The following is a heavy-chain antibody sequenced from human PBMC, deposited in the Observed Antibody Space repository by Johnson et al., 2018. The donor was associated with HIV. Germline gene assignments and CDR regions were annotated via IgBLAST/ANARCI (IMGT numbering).Heavy chain of an antibody. CDR3: ARDSARTYYYGSGSPPSAFDI. V-gene: IGHV3-11*04. CDR1: GFTFSDYY. J-gene: IGHJ3*02. CDR2: ISSSGSHL. Sequence: QVQLVESGGGLVKPGGSLRLSCAVSGFTFSDYYMSWIRQAPGKGLEWVAYISSSGSHLYYGDSVKGRFIISRDNAKNSLFLQMDSLRGEDTAMYYCARDSARTYYYGSGSPPSAFDIWGQGTMVTVSS. D-gene: IGHD3-10*01.